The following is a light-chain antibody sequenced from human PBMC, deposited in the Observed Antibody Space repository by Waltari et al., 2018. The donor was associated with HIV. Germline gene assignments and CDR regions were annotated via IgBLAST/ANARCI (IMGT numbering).Light chain of an antibody. CDR3: ASWDDGLRGHV. J-gene: IGLJ1*01. V-gene: IGLV1-47*01. CDR1: NSNIGRNF. Sequence: QPVLTQPLSASETPGHSLNISCSGGNSNIGRNFVFWYQQVTDMAPKPIVYRKDQRPSGVSDRFSGSRSGTSASLVISGLRAEDEAHYYCASWDDGLRGHVFGSGTTVFV. CDR2: RKD.